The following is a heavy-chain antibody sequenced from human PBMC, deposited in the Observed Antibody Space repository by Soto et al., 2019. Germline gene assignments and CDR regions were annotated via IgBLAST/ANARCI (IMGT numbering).Heavy chain of an antibody. D-gene: IGHD3-22*01. CDR1: GFTVISHY. J-gene: IGHJ6*02. CDR3: ARASRYYYDSSGSGYGMDV. CDR2: IYSGGST. Sequence: GWSLRLSCASSGFTVISHYMSWVRQAPGKGLEWVSFIYSGGSTYYADSVKGRFTISRDNSKNTLYLQMNSLRAEDTAVYYCARASRYYYDSSGSGYGMDVWGQGTTVTVSS. V-gene: IGHV3-53*01.